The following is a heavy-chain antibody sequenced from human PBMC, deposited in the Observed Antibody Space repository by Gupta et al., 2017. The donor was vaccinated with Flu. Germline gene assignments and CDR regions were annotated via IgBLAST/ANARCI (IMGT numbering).Heavy chain of an antibody. Sequence: VHLLESVGDLHRRGGSLRLACADARSTFNSDVMSWFRQTPGGGLEWFAANSGRGSQTFHADSVQRRFSISRGFFNDTLYQDMDGLRVDDTATYYCVKAKDVLVVPPACPFDSGGRGTLVTVSS. J-gene: IGHJ4*02. V-gene: IGHV3-23*01. CDR1: RSTFNSDV. CDR2: NSGRGSQT. D-gene: IGHD3-16*01. CDR3: VKAKDVLVVPPACPFDS.